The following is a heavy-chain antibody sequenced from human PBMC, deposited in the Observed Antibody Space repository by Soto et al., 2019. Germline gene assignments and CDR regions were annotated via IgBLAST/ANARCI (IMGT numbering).Heavy chain of an antibody. J-gene: IGHJ5*02. D-gene: IGHD3-10*01. CDR3: ARDGLLWFGELKKYNWFDP. CDR2: ISAYNGNT. V-gene: IGHV1-18*01. Sequence: QVQLVQSGAEVKKPGASVKVSCKASGYTFTSYGISWVQQAPGQGLEWMGWISAYNGNTNYAQKLQGRVTMTTDTSTSTAYMELRSLRSDDTAVYYCARDGLLWFGELKKYNWFDPWGQGTLVTVSS. CDR1: GYTFTSYG.